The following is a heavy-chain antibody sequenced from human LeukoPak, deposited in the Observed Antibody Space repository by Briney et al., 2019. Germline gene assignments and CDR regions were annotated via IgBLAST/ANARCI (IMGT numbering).Heavy chain of an antibody. CDR2: ISGSGGST. J-gene: IGHJ6*02. CDR3: AKDLAYYYDSSPYYYYGMDV. Sequence: GGPLRLSCAASGFTFSSYAMSWVRQAPGKGLEWVSAISGSGGSTYYADSVKGRFTISRDNSKNTLYLQMNSLRAEDTAVYYCAKDLAYYYDSSPYYYYGMDVWGQGTTVTVSS. D-gene: IGHD3-22*01. CDR1: GFTFSSYA. V-gene: IGHV3-23*01.